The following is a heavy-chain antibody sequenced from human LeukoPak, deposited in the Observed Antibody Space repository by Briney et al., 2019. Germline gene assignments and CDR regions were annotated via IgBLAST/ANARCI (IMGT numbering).Heavy chain of an antibody. D-gene: IGHD6-13*01. CDR2: IYYSGST. CDR3: ARGVRGSSWFSLPNYYYYYYMDV. V-gene: IGHV4-39*07. Sequence: PSETLSLTCTISGGSISSSSYYWGWIRQPPGKGLEWIGSIYYSGSTYYNPSLKSRVTISVDTSKNQFSLKLSSVTAADTAVYYCARGVRGSSWFSLPNYYYYYYMDVWGKGTTVTVSS. J-gene: IGHJ6*03. CDR1: GGSISSSSYY.